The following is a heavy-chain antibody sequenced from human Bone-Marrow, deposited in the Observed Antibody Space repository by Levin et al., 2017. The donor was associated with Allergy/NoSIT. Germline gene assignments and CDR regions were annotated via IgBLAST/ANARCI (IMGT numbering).Heavy chain of an antibody. D-gene: IGHD2/OR15-2a*01. J-gene: IGHJ3*02. CDR1: GFIFSDYS. CDR2: ISSDSSDL. CDR3: VRGIIGDVRVAHKEAFDI. V-gene: IGHV3-21*01. Sequence: GESLKISCTVSGFIFSDYSIYWVRQAPGKGLEWISSISSDSSDLYYADSVKGRFTISRDNAKNSLNLQVSSLRAEDTAVYHCVRGIIGDVRVAHKEAFDIWGQGTMVTVSS.